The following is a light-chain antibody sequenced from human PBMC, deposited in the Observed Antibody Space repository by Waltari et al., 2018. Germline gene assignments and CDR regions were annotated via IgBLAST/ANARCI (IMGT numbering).Light chain of an antibody. Sequence: GERVTLSCRASQNIRTYLVWYQQKPGQSPRLLIYDAFIRATGIPARFSGSGSGTEFTLTISSLQSEDFAVYYCQHYLNFPHTFGPGTKLEIK. J-gene: IGKJ2*01. V-gene: IGKV3-15*01. CDR3: QHYLNFPHT. CDR1: QNIRTY. CDR2: DAF.